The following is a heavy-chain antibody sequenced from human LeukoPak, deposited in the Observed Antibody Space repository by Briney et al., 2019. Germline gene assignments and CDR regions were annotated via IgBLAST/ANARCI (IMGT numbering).Heavy chain of an antibody. CDR1: GYTFTGYY. Sequence: ASVKVSCKASGYTFTGYYMHWVRQAPGQGPEWMGWINPNSGGINYAQKFQGRVTMTRDTSISTAYMELSRLRSDDTAVYYCATLADTISGVANDAFDIWGQGTMVTVSS. CDR3: ATLADTISGVANDAFDI. CDR2: INPNSGGI. D-gene: IGHD3-3*01. V-gene: IGHV1-2*02. J-gene: IGHJ3*02.